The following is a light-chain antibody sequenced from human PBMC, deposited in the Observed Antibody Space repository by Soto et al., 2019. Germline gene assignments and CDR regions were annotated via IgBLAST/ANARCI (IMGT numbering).Light chain of an antibody. CDR3: GTWDSSLSGGV. J-gene: IGLJ3*02. Sequence: QSVLTQPPSVSAAPGQKVTISCSGSSSNIGNNYVSWYQQLPGTAPKVLIYDNNKRPSGIPDRFSGSKSGTSATLGITGLQTRDEADYYCGTWDSSLSGGVFGGGTKLTVL. V-gene: IGLV1-51*01. CDR1: SSNIGNNY. CDR2: DNN.